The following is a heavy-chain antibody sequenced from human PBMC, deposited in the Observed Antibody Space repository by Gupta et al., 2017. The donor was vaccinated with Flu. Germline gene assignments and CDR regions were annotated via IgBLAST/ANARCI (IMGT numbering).Heavy chain of an antibody. CDR2: IYPGDSDT. J-gene: IGHJ4*02. CDR1: GYSFTNYW. Sequence: EVQLVQSGAEVKKPGESLKISCKNSGYSFTNYWIGWVRQMPGKGLEWMGLIYPGDSDTRYSPSFQGQVTFSVDKSTTTAYLQWSSLKASDTAMYYCARRLGCGSTTCSFDYWGQGTLVTVSS. CDR3: ARRLGCGSTTCSFDY. V-gene: IGHV5-51*01. D-gene: IGHD2-2*01.